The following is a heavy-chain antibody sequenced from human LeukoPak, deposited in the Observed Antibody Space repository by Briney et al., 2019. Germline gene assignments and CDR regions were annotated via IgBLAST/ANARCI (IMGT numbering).Heavy chain of an antibody. J-gene: IGHJ4*02. Sequence: SETLSHTRLLSLGSISSSSYYSGWIRHSPGKGLEWIGSIYYSGRSSYYNPSLKSRVTISVDTSKNQFSLKLDSVTAEDTAVYYCVEGGKKQQWLPAPPYYFISWGQGTLVTVSS. CDR1: LGSISSSSYY. D-gene: IGHD5-18*01. V-gene: IGHV4-39*01. CDR2: IYYSGRSS. CDR3: VEGGKKQQWLPAPPYYFIS.